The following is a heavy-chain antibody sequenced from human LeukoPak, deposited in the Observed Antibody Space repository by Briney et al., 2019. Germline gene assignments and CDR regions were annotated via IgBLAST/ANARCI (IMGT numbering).Heavy chain of an antibody. CDR3: ARAGRWEQQLVSYFDY. CDR1: GYTFTGYY. Sequence: ASVKVSCNASGYTFTGYYMHWVRQAPGQGLEWMGWINPNSGGTNYAQKFQGRVTMTRDTSISTAYMELSRLRSDDTAVYYCARAGRWEQQLVSYFDYWGQGTLVTVSS. D-gene: IGHD6-13*01. J-gene: IGHJ4*02. V-gene: IGHV1-2*02. CDR2: INPNSGGT.